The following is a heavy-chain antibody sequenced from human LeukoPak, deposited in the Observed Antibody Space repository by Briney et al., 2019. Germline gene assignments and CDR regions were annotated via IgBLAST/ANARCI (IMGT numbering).Heavy chain of an antibody. CDR3: ARELRIFDF. J-gene: IGHJ4*02. Sequence: PGGSLRLSCAASGFTFSSYWMTWVRQAPGKGLEWVANIKHNGDELNYVDSVEDRFTISRDNAKNSLYLHMTSLRAEVTAVYYCARELRIFDFWDQGTLVTVSS. CDR1: GFTFSSYW. D-gene: IGHD3-16*01. CDR2: IKHNGDEL. V-gene: IGHV3-7*01.